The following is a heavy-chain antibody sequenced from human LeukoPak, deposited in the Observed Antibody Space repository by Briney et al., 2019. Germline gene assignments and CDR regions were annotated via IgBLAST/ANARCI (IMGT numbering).Heavy chain of an antibody. CDR1: GFRFHNYA. V-gene: IGHV3-9*03. J-gene: IGHJ2*01. Sequence: GRSLRLSCAGSGFRFHNYAMHWVRQAPGKGLEWVSGISWNSDNIAYADSVKGRFSISRDNAKNSLYLQMKSLRDDDMALYYCARADYGANSGDMWYFDLWGRGTLVTVSS. D-gene: IGHD4-23*01. CDR3: ARADYGANSGDMWYFDL. CDR2: ISWNSDNI.